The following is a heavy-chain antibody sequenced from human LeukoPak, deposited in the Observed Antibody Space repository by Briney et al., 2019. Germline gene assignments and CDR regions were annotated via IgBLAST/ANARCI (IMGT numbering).Heavy chain of an antibody. CDR1: GFTFSSYG. J-gene: IGHJ5*02. CDR3: AKSDYYYDSSGYIPPNWFDP. Sequence: PGGSLRLSCAASGFTFSSYGMHWVRQAPGKGLEWVAVISYDGSNKYYADSVKGRFTISRDNSKNTLYLQMNSLRAEDTAVYYCAKSDYYYDSSGYIPPNWFDPWGQGTLVTVSS. D-gene: IGHD3-22*01. CDR2: ISYDGSNK. V-gene: IGHV3-30*18.